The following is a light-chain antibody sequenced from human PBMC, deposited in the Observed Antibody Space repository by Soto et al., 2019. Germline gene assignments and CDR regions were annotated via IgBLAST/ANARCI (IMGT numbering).Light chain of an antibody. Sequence: DIQMTQSPSSLSASVGDRVTITCRASHSISSYLNWYQQKPGKSPKLLIYAASSLPSGVPSRFSGSVSGTDFTLTISSLQPEDFDTYYCQQSASTPRTFGQGTKVQVK. V-gene: IGKV1-39*01. CDR2: AAS. J-gene: IGKJ1*01. CDR1: HSISSY. CDR3: QQSASTPRT.